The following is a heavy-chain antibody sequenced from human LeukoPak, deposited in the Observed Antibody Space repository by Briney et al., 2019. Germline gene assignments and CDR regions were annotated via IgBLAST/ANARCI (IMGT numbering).Heavy chain of an antibody. J-gene: IGHJ4*02. CDR3: ARGYSGGE. CDR1: GFIFSIND. V-gene: IGHV3-30*02. CDR2: IQYDGTNK. Sequence: PGGPLRLSCAVSGFIFSINDMHWVRQAPGKGLDGVASIQYDGTNKYYADSVRGRFTISRDNSKNTLYLQMNSLRVDDTAVYYCARGYSGGEWGQGILVTVSS. D-gene: IGHD5-18*01.